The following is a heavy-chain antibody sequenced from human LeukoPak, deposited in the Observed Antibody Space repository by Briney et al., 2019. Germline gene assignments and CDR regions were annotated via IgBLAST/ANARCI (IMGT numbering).Heavy chain of an antibody. Sequence: GGSLRLSCAASGFTFSSYWMSWVRQAPGKGLEWVANIKQDGSEKYYVDSVKGRFTISRDNAKNSLYLRMNSLRAEDTAVYYCARGLNKWLSRVGYYYYMDVWGKGTTVTVSS. D-gene: IGHD3-22*01. CDR3: ARGLNKWLSRVGYYYYMDV. CDR2: IKQDGSEK. J-gene: IGHJ6*03. CDR1: GFTFSSYW. V-gene: IGHV3-7*01.